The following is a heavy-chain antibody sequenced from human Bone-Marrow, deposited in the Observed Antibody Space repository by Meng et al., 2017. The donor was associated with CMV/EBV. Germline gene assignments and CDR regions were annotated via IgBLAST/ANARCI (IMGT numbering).Heavy chain of an antibody. Sequence: GESLKISCAASGFTFSSYSMNWVRQAPGKGLEWVSSISSSSSYKYYAESVKGRFTISRDNAKNSLYLQMNSLRAEDTAVYYCARVTDYVWGVTSWENAFDIWGQGTMVTASS. V-gene: IGHV3-21*01. J-gene: IGHJ3*02. CDR1: GFTFSSYS. CDR2: ISSSSSYK. CDR3: ARVTDYVWGVTSWENAFDI. D-gene: IGHD3-16*01.